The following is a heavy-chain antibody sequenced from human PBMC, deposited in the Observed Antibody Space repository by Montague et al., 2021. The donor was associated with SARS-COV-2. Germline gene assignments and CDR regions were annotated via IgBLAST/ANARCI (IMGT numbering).Heavy chain of an antibody. J-gene: IGHJ3*02. V-gene: IGHV3-64*01. CDR2: IINNGGTT. CDR1: GFTFSSYA. D-gene: IGHD3-10*01. Sequence: SLSLSCAASGFTFSSYAMHWVRQAPGKGQEYVSGIINNGGTTYYANSVKGRFTISRDNSENTLYLQMGSLRGEDMAVYYCARAPMVRGVSPPQIALDIWGRGTMVTVSS. CDR3: ARAPMVRGVSPPQIALDI.